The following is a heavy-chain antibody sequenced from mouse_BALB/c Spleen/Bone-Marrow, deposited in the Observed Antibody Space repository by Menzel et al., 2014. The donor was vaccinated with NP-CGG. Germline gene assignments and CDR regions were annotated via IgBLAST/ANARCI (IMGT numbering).Heavy chain of an antibody. CDR2: INPSNGRT. CDR3: ARSDGYYPYYYAMDY. D-gene: IGHD2-3*01. CDR1: GYTFTSYR. J-gene: IGHJ4*01. Sequence: VKLQESGAELVKPGASVKLSCKASGYTFTSYRMHWVKQRPGQGLEWIGEINPSNGRTNYNEKFKSKATLTVDKSSSTAYVQLSSLTSEDSAVYYCARSDGYYPYYYAMDYWGQGTSVTVSS. V-gene: IGHV1S81*02.